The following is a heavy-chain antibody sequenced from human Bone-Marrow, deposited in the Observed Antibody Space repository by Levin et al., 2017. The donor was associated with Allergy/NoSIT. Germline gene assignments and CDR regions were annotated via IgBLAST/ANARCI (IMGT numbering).Heavy chain of an antibody. D-gene: IGHD2-21*02. Sequence: PGGSLRLSCAASGFTFRSYWMSWVRQAPGKGLEWVANIRQDGSDKHYVETVKGRFTISRDSGKNSLYLQMNSLRAEDTAVYYCARVVVVTATPYYFDYWGQGTLVTVSS. CDR1: GFTFRSYW. V-gene: IGHV3-7*01. CDR3: ARVVVVTATPYYFDY. J-gene: IGHJ4*02. CDR2: IRQDGSDK.